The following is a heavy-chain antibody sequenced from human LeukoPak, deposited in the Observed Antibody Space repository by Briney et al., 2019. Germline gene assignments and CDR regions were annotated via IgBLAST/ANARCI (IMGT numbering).Heavy chain of an antibody. CDR3: ARGDDSSGYYSGYFDY. Sequence: GGSLRLSCAASGFTFSSYWMHLVRQAPGKGLVWVSRINSDGSSTNYTDSVKGRFTISRDNTKNTLYLQMNSLRAEDTAVYYCARGDDSSGYYSGYFDYWGQGTLVTVSS. D-gene: IGHD3-22*01. CDR1: GFTFSSYW. CDR2: INSDGSST. V-gene: IGHV3-74*01. J-gene: IGHJ4*02.